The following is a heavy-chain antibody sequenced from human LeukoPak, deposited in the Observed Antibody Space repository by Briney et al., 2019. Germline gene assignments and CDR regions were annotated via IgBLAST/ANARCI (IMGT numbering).Heavy chain of an antibody. CDR1: GGSISSYY. D-gene: IGHD6-6*01. J-gene: IGHJ5*02. CDR2: IYNIGST. Sequence: SETLSLTCAVSGGSISSYYWSWIRQPPGKGLEWIGYIYNIGSTNYNPSLKSRATISVDTSKNQFSLKLSSVTAADTAVYYCARVGTSIAALGRFDPWGQGTLVTVSS. V-gene: IGHV4-59*01. CDR3: ARVGTSIAALGRFDP.